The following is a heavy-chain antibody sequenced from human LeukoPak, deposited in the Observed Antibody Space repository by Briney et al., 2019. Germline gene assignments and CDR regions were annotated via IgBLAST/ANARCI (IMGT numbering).Heavy chain of an antibody. D-gene: IGHD3-22*01. J-gene: IGHJ4*02. CDR2: INPSGGST. V-gene: IGHV1-46*01. CDR1: GYTFTTYY. Sequence: ASVKVSCKASGYTFTTYYMHWVRQAPGQGLEWMGIINPSGGSTSYAQKFQGRVTMTRDTSTSTVYMELSSLRSEDTAVYYCGTYDSGGYDFDYWGQGTLVTVSS. CDR3: GTYDSGGYDFDY.